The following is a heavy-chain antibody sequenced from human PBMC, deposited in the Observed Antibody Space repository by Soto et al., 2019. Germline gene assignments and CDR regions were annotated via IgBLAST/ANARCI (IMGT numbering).Heavy chain of an antibody. CDR3: ARARIVVAGTIVDY. D-gene: IGHD6-19*01. CDR1: GYSLTSGYY. Sequence: SETLSLTCAVSGYSLTSGYYCGWIRQPPGKGLEWIGSIYHSGDTYYNPSLKSRVTISVDTSKNHFSLKLASVTAADTAVYYCARARIVVAGTIVDYWGQGTLVTVSS. J-gene: IGHJ4*02. CDR2: IYHSGDT. V-gene: IGHV4-38-2*01.